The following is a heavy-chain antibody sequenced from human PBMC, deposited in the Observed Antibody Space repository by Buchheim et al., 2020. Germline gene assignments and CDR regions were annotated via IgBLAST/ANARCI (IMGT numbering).Heavy chain of an antibody. CDR3: ASWDYYDSSGPTRRFDP. CDR2: INPNSGGT. V-gene: IGHV1-2*02. CDR1: GYTFTGYY. D-gene: IGHD3-22*01. J-gene: IGHJ5*02. Sequence: QVQLVQSGAEVKKPGASVKVSCKASGYTFTGYYMHWVRQAPGQGLEWMGWINPNSGGTNYAQKFQGRVTMTRNTSISTAYMELSSLRSEDTAVYYCASWDYYDSSGPTRRFDPWGQGTL.